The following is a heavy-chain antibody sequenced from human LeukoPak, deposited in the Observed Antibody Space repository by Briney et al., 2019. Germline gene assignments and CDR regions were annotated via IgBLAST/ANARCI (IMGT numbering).Heavy chain of an antibody. D-gene: IGHD3-10*01. CDR1: GGSISNYY. V-gene: IGHV4-59*01. CDR3: ARCTLATEDRGSGMDV. J-gene: IGHJ6*02. CDR2: IYHSGRT. Sequence: SETLSLTCTVSGGSISNYYWSWIRQPPGKGLEWIGNIYHSGRTNYNPSLKSRVTISIDTSNNQFSLNLRFVTAADTAVYYCARCTLATEDRGSGMDVWGQGPRSPSP.